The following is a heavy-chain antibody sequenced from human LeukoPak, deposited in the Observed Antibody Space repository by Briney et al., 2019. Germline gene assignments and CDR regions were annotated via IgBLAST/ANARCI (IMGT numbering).Heavy chain of an antibody. CDR3: SRALEV. CDR2: INQDGREK. Sequence: GGSLRLSCEVSGFIFRSYWMDWVRQAPGRGLERVANINQDGREKYFLDSVKGRFTIFRDNAKNTLYLQMNSLRAEDTAVYYCSRALEVWGKGTTVTVSS. CDR1: GFIFRSYW. J-gene: IGHJ6*04. V-gene: IGHV3-7*01.